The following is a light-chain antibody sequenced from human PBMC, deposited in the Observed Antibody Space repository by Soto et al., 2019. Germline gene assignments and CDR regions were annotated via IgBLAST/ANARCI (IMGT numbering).Light chain of an antibody. CDR3: SSLAVNNKVL. CDR1: SSDVGGFNY. Sequence: QSVLTQPPSASGSPGQSVTISCTGTSSDVGGFNYVSWYQQHPGKAPKLIIYEVSKWPSGVPSRFSGSKSGNTASLTVSGFQAEDQADYYRSSLAVNNKVLFGAGTKLTVL. J-gene: IGLJ2*01. V-gene: IGLV2-8*01. CDR2: EVS.